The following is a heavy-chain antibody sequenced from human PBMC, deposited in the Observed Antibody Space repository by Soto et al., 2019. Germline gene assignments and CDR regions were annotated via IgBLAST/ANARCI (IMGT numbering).Heavy chain of an antibody. D-gene: IGHD6-13*01. J-gene: IGHJ4*02. CDR2: INSDGSST. V-gene: IGHV3-74*01. CDR1: GFTFSSYW. CDR3: ARGGFSIAAAGISYYFDF. Sequence: GGSLRLSCAASGFTFSSYWMHWVRQAPGKGLVWVSRINSDGSSTSYADSVKGRFTISRDNAKNTLYLQMNSLRAEDTAVYYCARGGFSIAAAGISYYFDFWGQGTLVTVSS.